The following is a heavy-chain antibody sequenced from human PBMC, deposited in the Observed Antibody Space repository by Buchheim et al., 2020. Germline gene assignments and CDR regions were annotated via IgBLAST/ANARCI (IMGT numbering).Heavy chain of an antibody. CDR2: IKVDRNEQ. J-gene: IGHJ4*01. CDR1: GFSLSDFW. V-gene: IGHV3-7*01. D-gene: IGHD3-3*01. Sequence: EVQLVQSGGGLVQPGGSLRLSCEVSGFSLSDFWMRWVRQAPGKGLEWVASIKVDRNEQYYVDSVKGRFTISGDNAKNSLYLQMNNLRADDTAVYYCARAENGLRLLSYWGQGTL. CDR3: ARAENGLRLLSY.